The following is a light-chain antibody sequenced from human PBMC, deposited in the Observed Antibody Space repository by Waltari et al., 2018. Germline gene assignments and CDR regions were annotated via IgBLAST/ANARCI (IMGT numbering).Light chain of an antibody. V-gene: IGLV10-54*04. CDR1: RNNFGNQG. J-gene: IGLJ3*02. CDR3: SAWDSSLSTWV. Sequence: QAGLTHPPSVSKGSRQTATLTCTGPRNNFGNQGAAWLQQHTGHPPTLLSYRNNNRPSVIAERFSASRSGNTASLTITGLQPEDEADYYCSAWDSSLSTWVFGGGTKLTVL. CDR2: RNN.